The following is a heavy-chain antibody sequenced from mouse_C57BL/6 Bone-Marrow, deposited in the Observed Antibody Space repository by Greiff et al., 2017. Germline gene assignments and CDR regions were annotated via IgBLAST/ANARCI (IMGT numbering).Heavy chain of an antibody. CDR1: GYTFTSYW. J-gene: IGHJ3*01. D-gene: IGHD1-1*01. V-gene: IGHV1-61*01. CDR2: IYPSDSET. Sequence: QVQLQQPGAELVRPGSSVKLSCKASGYTFTSYWMDWVKQRPGQGLEWIGNIYPSDSETNYNQKFKDKATLTVDKSSSTAYMQLSSLTSEDSAVYYCARGITTVVPFAYGGQGTLVTVSA. CDR3: ARGITTVVPFAY.